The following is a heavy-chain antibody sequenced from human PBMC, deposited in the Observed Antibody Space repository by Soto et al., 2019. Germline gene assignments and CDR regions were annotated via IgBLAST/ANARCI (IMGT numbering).Heavy chain of an antibody. CDR1: GYTFTRYG. Sequence: SVKVSCKASGYTFTRYGSCWVRQAPGQGLEWMGWISGYNGDTNYAQKFQDRVSMTIDTSTGTAYMELRSLTSDDTAIYSCAKYSRPLYSFFRLGAWG. CDR2: ISGYNGDT. CDR3: AKYSRPLYSFFRLGA. V-gene: IGHV1-18*01. D-gene: IGHD3-16*01. J-gene: IGHJ1*01.